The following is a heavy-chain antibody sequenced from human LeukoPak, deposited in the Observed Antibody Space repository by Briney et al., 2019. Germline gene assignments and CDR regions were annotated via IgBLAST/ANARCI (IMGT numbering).Heavy chain of an antibody. CDR2: FYVGGAT. J-gene: IGHJ4*02. D-gene: IGHD5-24*01. Sequence: QPGGSLTLSCAVSGFSVTNNYMSWVRQAPGKGLEWVSVFYVGGATYYADSVKGRFTISRDNSENTLYLQMKSLRAEDTAVYYCARGDGYNFFDFWGQGTLVTVSS. CDR3: ARGDGYNFFDF. CDR1: GFSVTNNY. V-gene: IGHV3-53*01.